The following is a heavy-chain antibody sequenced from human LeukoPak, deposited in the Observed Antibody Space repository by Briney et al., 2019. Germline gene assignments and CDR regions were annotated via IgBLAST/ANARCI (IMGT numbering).Heavy chain of an antibody. Sequence: ASVKVSYKAFGYTFTSYGISWVRQAPGQGLEWMGWISAYNGNTNYAQKLQGRVTMTTDPSTSTAYMELRSLRSDDTAVYYCARVRYYDSSGYYLDAFDIWGQGTMVTVSS. CDR2: ISAYNGNT. D-gene: IGHD3-22*01. CDR1: GYTFTSYG. J-gene: IGHJ3*02. V-gene: IGHV1-18*01. CDR3: ARVRYYDSSGYYLDAFDI.